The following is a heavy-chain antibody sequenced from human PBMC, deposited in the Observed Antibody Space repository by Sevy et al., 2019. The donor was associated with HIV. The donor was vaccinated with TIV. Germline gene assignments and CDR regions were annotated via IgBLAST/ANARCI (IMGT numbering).Heavy chain of an antibody. CDR1: GFTFSSYE. CDR3: ARGPHYGYDSSSFFEY. V-gene: IGHV3-48*03. Sequence: GESLRLSCTASGFTFSSYEMNWVRQAPGKGLEWVSSIISSGDTIYYADSVKGRFTVSRDNAKNSLFLQMNSLRAEDTANYYCARGPHYGYDSSSFFEYWGQGTLVTVSS. J-gene: IGHJ4*02. D-gene: IGHD3-22*01. CDR2: IISSGDTI.